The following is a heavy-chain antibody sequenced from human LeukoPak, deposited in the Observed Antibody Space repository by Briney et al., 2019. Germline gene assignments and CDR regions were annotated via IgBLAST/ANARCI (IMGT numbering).Heavy chain of an antibody. CDR3: AKVWSPTTVGWFDP. D-gene: IGHD3-3*01. CDR2: ISWNSGSI. J-gene: IGHJ5*02. CDR1: GFTFDDYA. V-gene: IGHV3-9*01. Sequence: GGSLRLSCAASGFTFDDYAMHWVRQAPGKGLEWVSGISWNSGSIGYADSVKGRFTISRDNAKNSLYLQMNSLRAEDTALYYCAKVWSPTTVGWFDPWGQGTLVTVSS.